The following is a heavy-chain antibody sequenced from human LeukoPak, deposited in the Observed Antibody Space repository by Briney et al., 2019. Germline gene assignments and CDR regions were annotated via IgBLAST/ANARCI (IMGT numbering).Heavy chain of an antibody. V-gene: IGHV4-59*01. CDR2: IYYSGST. Sequence: SETLSLTCTVSGGSISSYYWSWIRQPPGKGLEWIGYIYYSGSTNYNPSLKSRVTISVDTSKNQYSLKLSSVTAADTAVYYCAREGQWLFDYWGQGTLVTVSS. J-gene: IGHJ4*02. CDR1: GGSISSYY. CDR3: AREGQWLFDY. D-gene: IGHD6-19*01.